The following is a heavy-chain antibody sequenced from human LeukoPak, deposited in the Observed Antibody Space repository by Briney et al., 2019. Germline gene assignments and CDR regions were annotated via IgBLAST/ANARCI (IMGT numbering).Heavy chain of an antibody. D-gene: IGHD2-15*01. CDR1: GGSFSGYY. V-gene: IGHV4-34*01. Sequence: SETLSLTCAVYGGSFSGYYWSWIRQPPGKGLEWIGEINHSGSTNYNPSLKSRVTTSVDTSKNQFSLKLSSVTAADTAVYYCAKEKRYCSGGSCYGGTFDYWGQGTLVTVSS. CDR3: AKEKRYCSGGSCYGGTFDY. CDR2: INHSGST. J-gene: IGHJ4*02.